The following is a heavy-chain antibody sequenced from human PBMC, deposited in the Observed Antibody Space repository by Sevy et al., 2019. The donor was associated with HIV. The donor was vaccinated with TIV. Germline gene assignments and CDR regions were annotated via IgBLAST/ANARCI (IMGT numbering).Heavy chain of an antibody. Sequence: SETLSLTCTVSGGSISSSSYYWGWIRQPPGKGLEWIGSIYYSGSTYYNPSLKSRVTISVDTSKNHFSLKLTSVTAADTAVYYCARTGYSSGWYTNWFDPWGQGTLVTVSS. CDR3: ARTGYSSGWYTNWFDP. CDR1: GGSISSSSYY. V-gene: IGHV4-39*01. J-gene: IGHJ5*02. CDR2: IYYSGST. D-gene: IGHD6-19*01.